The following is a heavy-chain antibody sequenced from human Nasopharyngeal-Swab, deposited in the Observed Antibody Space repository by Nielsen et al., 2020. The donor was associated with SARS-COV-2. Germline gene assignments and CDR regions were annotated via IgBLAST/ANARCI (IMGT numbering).Heavy chain of an antibody. CDR3: ARVWGATCLN. J-gene: IGHJ4*02. D-gene: IGHD1-26*01. CDR2: IYYSGST. V-gene: IGHV4-59*01. Sequence: RQAPGKGLEWIGYIYYSGSTNYNPSLKSRVTISVDTSKNQLSLKLSSVTAADTAVYYCARVWGATCLNWGQGTLVTVSS.